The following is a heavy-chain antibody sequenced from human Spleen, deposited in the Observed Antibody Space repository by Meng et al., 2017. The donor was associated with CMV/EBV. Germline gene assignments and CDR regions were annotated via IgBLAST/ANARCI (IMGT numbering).Heavy chain of an antibody. CDR3: ASHDFWSGNRDY. CDR1: GFSFTRYT. CDR2: SSSRSFYI. J-gene: IGHJ4*02. D-gene: IGHD3-3*01. V-gene: IGHV3-21*01. Sequence: GESLKISCEASGFSFTRYTMNWVRQAPGKGLEWVSSSSSRSFYIYYADSLKGRFTISRDNAKNSLDLQMNSLRTEDTAVYYCASHDFWSGNRDYWGQGALVTVSS.